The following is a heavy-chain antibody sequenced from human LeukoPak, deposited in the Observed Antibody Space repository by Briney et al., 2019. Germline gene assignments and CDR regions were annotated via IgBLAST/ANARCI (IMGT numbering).Heavy chain of an antibody. J-gene: IGHJ3*02. D-gene: IGHD2-21*01. Sequence: GESLKISCKGSGYSFTSYWIGWVRQMPGKGLEWMGIIYPGDSRIRYSPSFQGQVTISADKSISTAYLQWSSLKASDTAMYYCARGRGAYCGGDCYSLDAFDIWGQGTMVTVSS. CDR1: GYSFTSYW. CDR3: ARGRGAYCGGDCYSLDAFDI. V-gene: IGHV5-51*01. CDR2: IYPGDSRI.